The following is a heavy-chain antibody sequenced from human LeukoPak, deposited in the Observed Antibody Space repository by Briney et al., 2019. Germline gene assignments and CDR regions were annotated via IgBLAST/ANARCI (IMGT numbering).Heavy chain of an antibody. V-gene: IGHV1-69*04. Sequence: SVKVSCKASGGTFSSYAISWVRQAPGQRLEWMGRIIPILGIANYAQKFQGRVTITADKSTSTDYMELSSLRSEDTAVYYCARDHSKYSSSWSNWFDPWGQGTLVTVSS. J-gene: IGHJ5*02. D-gene: IGHD6-13*01. CDR2: IIPILGIA. CDR1: GGTFSSYA. CDR3: ARDHSKYSSSWSNWFDP.